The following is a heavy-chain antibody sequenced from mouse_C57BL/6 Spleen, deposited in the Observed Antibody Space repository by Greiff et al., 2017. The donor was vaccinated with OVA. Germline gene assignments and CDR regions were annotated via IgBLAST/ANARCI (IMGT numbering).Heavy chain of an antibody. Sequence: VHVKQSGAELVRPGSSVKMSCKTSGYTFTSYGINWVKQRPGQGLEWIGYIYIGNGYTEYNEKFKGKATLTSDKASSTAYMQLSSLTSEDSAIYFCARRTTDWYFDVWGTGTTVTVSS. CDR3: ARRTTDWYFDV. D-gene: IGHD1-1*01. CDR1: GYTFTSYG. J-gene: IGHJ1*03. V-gene: IGHV1-58*01. CDR2: IYIGNGYT.